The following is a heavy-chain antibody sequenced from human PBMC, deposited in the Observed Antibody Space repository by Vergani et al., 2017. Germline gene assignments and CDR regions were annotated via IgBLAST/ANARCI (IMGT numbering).Heavy chain of an antibody. V-gene: IGHV3-48*01. CDR2: ISSSSSTI. J-gene: IGHJ4*02. CDR3: ARDDVDKGGY. Sequence: VQLVESGGGLVQPGGSLRLSCAASGFTFSRYSMNWVRQAPGKGLEWVSYISSSSSTIYNADSVKGRFTISRDNAKNSLYLQMNSLRAEDTAVYYCARDDVDKGGYWGQGTLVTVSS. CDR1: GFTFSRYS. D-gene: IGHD5-12*01.